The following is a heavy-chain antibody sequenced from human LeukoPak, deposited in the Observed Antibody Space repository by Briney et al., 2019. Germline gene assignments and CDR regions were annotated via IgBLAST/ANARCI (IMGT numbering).Heavy chain of an antibody. CDR2: ISAYNGNT. J-gene: IGHJ6*03. Sequence: ASVKVSCKASGYTFTSYGISWVRQAPGQGLEWMGWISAYNGNTNYAQKLQGRVTMTTDTSTSTAYMELRSLRSDDTAVYYCARRGYCRSGSCYPNYYYYYYMDVWGKGTTVTISS. D-gene: IGHD2-15*01. CDR1: GYTFTSYG. V-gene: IGHV1-18*01. CDR3: ARRGYCRSGSCYPNYYYYYYMDV.